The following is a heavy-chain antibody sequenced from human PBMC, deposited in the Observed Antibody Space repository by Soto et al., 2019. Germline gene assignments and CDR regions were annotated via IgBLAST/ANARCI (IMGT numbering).Heavy chain of an antibody. D-gene: IGHD6-6*01. CDR2: ISSSSSYI. V-gene: IGHV3-21*01. J-gene: IGHJ5*02. CDR3: ARGFPIYSSSSSWFDP. Sequence: EVQLVESGGGLVKPGGSLRLSCAASGFTFSSYSMNWVRQAPGKGLEWVSSISSSSSYIYYADSVKGRFTISRDNAKNSLYLQMNSLRAEDTAVYYCARGFPIYSSSSSWFDPWGQGTLVTVSS. CDR1: GFTFSSYS.